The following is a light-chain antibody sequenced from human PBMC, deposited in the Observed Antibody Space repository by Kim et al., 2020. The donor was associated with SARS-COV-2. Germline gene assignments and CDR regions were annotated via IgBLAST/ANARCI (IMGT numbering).Light chain of an antibody. J-gene: IGKJ2*01. CDR2: GAS. Sequence: SQGERATHSCRASQSVSSNLAWYQLKPGRAPRLLIYGASTRATGIPARFSGTGSGTEFTLTISSLQSEDFALYYCHQYNDWPPGDTFGKGTKLEI. CDR1: QSVSSN. V-gene: IGKV3-15*01. CDR3: HQYNDWPPGDT.